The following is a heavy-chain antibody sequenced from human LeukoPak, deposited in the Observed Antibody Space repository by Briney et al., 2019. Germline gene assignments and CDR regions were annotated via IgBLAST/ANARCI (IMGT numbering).Heavy chain of an antibody. CDR3: VHSSGYYQNNWFDP. Sequence: SVKVSCKASGYTFTSYGISWVRQAPGQGLEWMGRIIPILGIANYAQKFQGRVTITADKSTSTAYMELSSLRSEDTAVYYCVHSSGYYQNNWFDPWGQGTLVTVSS. CDR2: IIPILGIA. J-gene: IGHJ5*02. D-gene: IGHD3-22*01. V-gene: IGHV1-69*04. CDR1: GYTFTSYG.